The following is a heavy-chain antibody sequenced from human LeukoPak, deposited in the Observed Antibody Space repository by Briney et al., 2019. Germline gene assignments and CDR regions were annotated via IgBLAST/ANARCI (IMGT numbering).Heavy chain of an antibody. Sequence: SETLSLTCTVTGGSISSYYWSWIRQPPGKGLEWIGYIYYSGNTNFNPSLKRRVTISVDTSKNHFSLKLSSVTDADTAVYYCARAGGYGGNRVDYWGQGTLVTVSS. V-gene: IGHV4-59*01. CDR3: ARAGGYGGNRVDY. CDR2: IYYSGNT. J-gene: IGHJ4*02. D-gene: IGHD4-23*01. CDR1: GGSISSYY.